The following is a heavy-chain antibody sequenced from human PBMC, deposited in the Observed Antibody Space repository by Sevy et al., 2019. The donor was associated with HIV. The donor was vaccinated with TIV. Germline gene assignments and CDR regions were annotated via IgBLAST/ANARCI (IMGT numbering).Heavy chain of an antibody. CDR1: GFTFGDYA. J-gene: IGHJ5*02. CDR2: IRSKAYGGTT. D-gene: IGHD6-6*01. CDR3: TRALGIAARWFDP. V-gene: IGHV3-49*03. Sequence: GGSLRLSCTASGFTFGDYAMSWFRQAPGKGLEWVGFIRSKAYGGTTEYAASVKGRFTISRDDSKSIAYLQMNSLKTEDTAMYYCTRALGIAARWFDPWGQGTLVTVSS.